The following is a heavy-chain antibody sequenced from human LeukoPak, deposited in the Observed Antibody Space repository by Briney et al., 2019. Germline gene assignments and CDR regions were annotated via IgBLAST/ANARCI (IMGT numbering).Heavy chain of an antibody. CDR3: ARSVASGREDWFDP. CDR2: IYYSGST. CDR1: GGSISSYY. J-gene: IGHJ5*02. Sequence: SETLSLTCTVSGGSISSYYWSWIRQPPGKGLEWIGYIYYSGSTNYNPSLKGRVTISVDTSKNQFSLKLSSVTAADTAVYYCARSVASGREDWFDPWGQGTLVTVSS. V-gene: IGHV4-59*01. D-gene: IGHD3-10*01.